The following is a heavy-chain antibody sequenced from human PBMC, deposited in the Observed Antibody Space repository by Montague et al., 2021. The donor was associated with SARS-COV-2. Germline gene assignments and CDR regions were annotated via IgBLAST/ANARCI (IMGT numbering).Heavy chain of an antibody. CDR3: ARFWSGYVDK. J-gene: IGHJ4*02. Sequence: SETLSLTCSFSGGSIRSYYWSWIRLPSGKALEWLGYIYYTGETTXNPSLKSRVTISVDTSRSQFSLRLTSVTAADTAVYFCARFWSGYVDKWSQGTLVTVSS. D-gene: IGHD3-3*01. CDR2: IYYTGET. CDR1: GGSIRSYY. V-gene: IGHV4-59*01.